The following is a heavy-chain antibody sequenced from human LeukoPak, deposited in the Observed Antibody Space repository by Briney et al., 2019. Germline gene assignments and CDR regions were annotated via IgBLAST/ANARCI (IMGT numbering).Heavy chain of an antibody. CDR2: IKQDGSEK. V-gene: IGHV3-7*03. J-gene: IGHJ6*04. CDR3: ARDVIAAAGTYGMDV. Sequence: GGSLRLSCAASGFTFSSYWMSWVRQAPGKGLEWVANIKQDGSEKYYVDSVKGRFTISRDNAKNSLYPQMNSLRAEDTAVYYCARDVIAAAGTYGMDVWGKGTTVTVSS. D-gene: IGHD6-13*01. CDR1: GFTFSSYW.